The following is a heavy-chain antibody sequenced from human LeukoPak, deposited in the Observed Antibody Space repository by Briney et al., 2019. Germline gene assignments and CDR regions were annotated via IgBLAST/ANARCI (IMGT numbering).Heavy chain of an antibody. J-gene: IGHJ4*02. D-gene: IGHD6-13*01. V-gene: IGHV3-7*01. CDR3: ATYTQKFGPPGTDY. Sequence: INKDGSELQYLGSVKGRFTISRDNAKNSVYLQMTSLGAEDTAVYYCATYTQKFGPPGTDYWGLGTLVTVSS. CDR2: INKDGSEL.